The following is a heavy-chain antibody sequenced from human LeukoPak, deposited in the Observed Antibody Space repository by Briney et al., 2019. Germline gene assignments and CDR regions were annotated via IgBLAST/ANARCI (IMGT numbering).Heavy chain of an antibody. D-gene: IGHD2-2*01. V-gene: IGHV3-69-1*01. CDR2: ISSSSYI. CDR3: ARDPYCSSTSCYDYFDY. Sequence: GGSLRLSCATSGFPFETNAMNWVRQAPGKGLEWVSSISSSSYIYYADSVKGRFTISRDNAKNSLYLQMNSLRAEDTAVYYCARDPYCSSTSCYDYFDYWGQGTLVTVSS. J-gene: IGHJ4*02. CDR1: GFPFETNA.